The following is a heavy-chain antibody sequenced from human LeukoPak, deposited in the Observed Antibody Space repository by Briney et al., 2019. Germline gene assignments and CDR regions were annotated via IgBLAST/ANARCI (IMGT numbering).Heavy chain of an antibody. CDR3: AKDLGVGCSSTSCPNWFDP. D-gene: IGHD2-2*01. J-gene: IGHJ5*02. CDR1: GFTFSSYA. CDR2: ISGSGGST. V-gene: IGHV3-23*01. Sequence: PGGSLRLSCAASGFTFSSYAMSWVRQAPGKGLEWVSAISGSGGSTYYADSVKGRFTISRGNSKNTLYLQMNSLRAEDTAVYYCAKDLGVGCSSTSCPNWFDPWGQGTLVTVSS.